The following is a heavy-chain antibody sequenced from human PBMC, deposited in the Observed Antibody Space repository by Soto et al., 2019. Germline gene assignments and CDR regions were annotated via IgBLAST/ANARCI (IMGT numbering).Heavy chain of an antibody. J-gene: IGHJ5*02. CDR3: VRDGTKTLRDWFDP. Sequence: SETLSLTCTVSGASISGFYWSWIRKSAGKGLEWIGRIYATGTTDYNPSLKSRVMMSVDTSKKQFSLKLRSVTAADTAVYYCVRDGTKTLRDWFDPWGQGSSGTVS. CDR2: IYATGTT. CDR1: GASISGFY. V-gene: IGHV4-4*07. D-gene: IGHD1-1*01.